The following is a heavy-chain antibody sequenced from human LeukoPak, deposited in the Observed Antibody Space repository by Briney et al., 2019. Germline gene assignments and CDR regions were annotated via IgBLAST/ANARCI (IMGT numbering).Heavy chain of an antibody. V-gene: IGHV3-21*04. CDR1: AFSLNAYN. J-gene: IGHJ4*02. D-gene: IGHD1-26*01. CDR3: VRDRGTYRPIDY. CDR2: ISYTGTYI. Sequence: GGSLRLSYAASAFSLNAYNMNWVRQAPGKGLEWVSSISYTGTYIYYADSVKGRFTISRDNAQNSLYLQMNSLRAEDTAIYYCVRDRGTYRPIDYWGQGTLVTVSS.